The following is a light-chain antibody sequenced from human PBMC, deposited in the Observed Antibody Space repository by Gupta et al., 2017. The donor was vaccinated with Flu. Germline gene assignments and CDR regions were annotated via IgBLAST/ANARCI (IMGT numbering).Light chain of an antibody. Sequence: DLVMSQSPLSLPVTPGAPASISCRSSQSLLHSNVYNYLDWYLQKPGESPQLLIYWGSNRASGGPDRFSGSGAGTDFTLKISRVEAEDVGVYYCMQALQTPLYSFGQGTKLEIK. CDR2: WGS. J-gene: IGKJ2*03. V-gene: IGKV2-28*01. CDR1: QSLLHSNVYNY. CDR3: MQALQTPLYS.